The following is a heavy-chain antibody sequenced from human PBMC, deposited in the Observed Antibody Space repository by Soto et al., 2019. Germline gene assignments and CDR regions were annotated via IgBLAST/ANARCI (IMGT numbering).Heavy chain of an antibody. CDR3: ARVTSYSSSWRRTDAFDI. CDR1: GGSISSYY. D-gene: IGHD6-13*01. Sequence: SETLSLTCTVSGGSISSYYWSWIRQPPGKGLEWIGYIYYSGSTNYNPSLKSRVTISVDTSKNQFSLKLSSVTAADTAVYYCARVTSYSSSWRRTDAFDIWGQGTMVTVSS. J-gene: IGHJ3*02. CDR2: IYYSGST. V-gene: IGHV4-59*01.